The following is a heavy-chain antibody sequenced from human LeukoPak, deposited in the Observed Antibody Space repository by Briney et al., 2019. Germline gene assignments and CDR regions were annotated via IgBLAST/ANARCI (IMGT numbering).Heavy chain of an antibody. J-gene: IGHJ4*02. CDR2: TYYRSKWGN. Sequence: SQTLSLTCAISGDSVSSNTAAWNWIRQSPSRGLEWLGRTYYRSKWGNDYAVSVKSRITINPDTSKNQFTLQLKSVTPGDTAVYYCARDGKPVNGVYYFDYWGQGTLVTVSS. CDR3: ARDGKPVNGVYYFDY. V-gene: IGHV6-1*01. CDR1: GDSVSSNTAA. D-gene: IGHD2-8*01.